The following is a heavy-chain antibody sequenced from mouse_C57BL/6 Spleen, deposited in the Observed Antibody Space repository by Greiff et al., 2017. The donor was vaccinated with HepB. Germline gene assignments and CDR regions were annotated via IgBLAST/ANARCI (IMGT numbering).Heavy chain of an antibody. CDR1: GFTFSSYG. V-gene: IGHV5-6*01. CDR3: ARLGGWSFAY. Sequence: EVKLMESGGDLVKPGGSLKLSCAASGFTFSSYGMSWVRQTPDKRLEWVATISSGGSYTYYPDSVKGRFTISRDNAKNTLYLQMSSLKSEDTAMYYCARLGGWSFAYWGQGTLVTVSA. CDR2: ISSGGSYT. J-gene: IGHJ3*01. D-gene: IGHD2-3*01.